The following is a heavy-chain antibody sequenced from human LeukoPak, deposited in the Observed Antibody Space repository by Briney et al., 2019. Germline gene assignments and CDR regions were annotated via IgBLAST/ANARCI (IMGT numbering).Heavy chain of an antibody. CDR2: IKSNADGGTP. CDR1: GFSFMNAW. D-gene: IGHD2/OR15-2a*01. V-gene: IGHV3-15*01. Sequence: GGPLRLSCAASGFSFMNAWMIWVRQAPGKGLEWVGRIKSNADGGTPDYAAPARGRFTISRDDSKNTLYLQMNSLKTEDTAVYYCTTFYHEYSPYWGRGTLATVSS. J-gene: IGHJ4*02. CDR3: TTFYHEYSPY.